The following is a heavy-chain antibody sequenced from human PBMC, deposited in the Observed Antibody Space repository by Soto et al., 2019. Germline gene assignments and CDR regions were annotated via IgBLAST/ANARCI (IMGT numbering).Heavy chain of an antibody. J-gene: IGHJ4*02. Sequence: EVQLVESGGGLVQPGGSLRLSCAASGFTFSTYWMNWVRQARGKGLEWVANIKQDGSEKNYVDSVKGRFTISRDNAKNSLYLQMNSLRAEDTAVYYCARDRAMEDYWGQGTLVTVSS. V-gene: IGHV3-7*05. CDR3: ARDRAMEDY. D-gene: IGHD5-18*01. CDR1: GFTFSTYW. CDR2: IKQDGSEK.